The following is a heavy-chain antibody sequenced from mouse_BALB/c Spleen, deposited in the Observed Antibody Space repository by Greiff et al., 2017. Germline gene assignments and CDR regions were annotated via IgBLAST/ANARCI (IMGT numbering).Heavy chain of an antibody. D-gene: IGHD2-2*01. CDR2: INPSNGGT. V-gene: IGHV1S81*02. J-gene: IGHJ4*01. CDR1: GYTFTSYY. CDR3: ARHEDGYDGGYYAMDY. Sequence: QVQLQQPGAELVKPGASVKLSCKASGYTFTSYYMYWVKQRPGQGLEWIGGINPSNGGTNFNEKFKSKATLTVDKSSSTAYMQLSSLTSEDSAVYFCARHEDGYDGGYYAMDYWGQGTSVTVSS.